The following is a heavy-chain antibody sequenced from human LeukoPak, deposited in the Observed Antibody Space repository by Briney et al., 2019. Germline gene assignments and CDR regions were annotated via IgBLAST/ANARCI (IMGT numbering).Heavy chain of an antibody. J-gene: IGHJ4*02. CDR3: AISPIVGTTYYFDS. V-gene: IGHV3-23*01. Sequence: GGSLRLSCAASGFTFTSYAMTWVRQAPGKGLEWVSSISGGGGSTYYADSVKGRFTISRDNAKNTLYLQMNSLRVEDTAVYYCAISPIVGTTYYFDSWGQGTLVTVSS. CDR1: GFTFTSYA. CDR2: ISGGGGST. D-gene: IGHD1-26*01.